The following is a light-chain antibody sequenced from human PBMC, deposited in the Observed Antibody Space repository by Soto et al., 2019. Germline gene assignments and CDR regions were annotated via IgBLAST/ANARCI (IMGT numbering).Light chain of an antibody. J-gene: IGLJ1*01. CDR3: CSSGGSPTYV. Sequence: QSVLTQPASVSGSPGQSITISCTGTSSNVGSYKLVSWYQQRPGKAPKLMIFEVNKRPSGVSNRSSGSKSGNTASLTISGLKVEDEADYYCCSSGGSPTYVFGTGTKVTVL. CDR1: SSNVGSYKL. V-gene: IGLV2-23*02. CDR2: EVN.